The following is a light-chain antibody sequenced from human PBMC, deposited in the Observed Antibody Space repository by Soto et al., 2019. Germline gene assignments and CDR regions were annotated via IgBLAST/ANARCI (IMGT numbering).Light chain of an antibody. V-gene: IGLV1-40*01. CDR2: GNN. J-gene: IGLJ3*02. CDR3: QSYDSSLSGWV. Sequence: QPVLTQPPSVSGAPGQRVTISCIGAGYDVHWYQQLPGTAPKVLIYGNNNRPSGGPDRFAGSKSGTSASLAITGLQAEDEADYYCQSYDSSLSGWVFGGGAQLTVL. CDR1: GAGYD.